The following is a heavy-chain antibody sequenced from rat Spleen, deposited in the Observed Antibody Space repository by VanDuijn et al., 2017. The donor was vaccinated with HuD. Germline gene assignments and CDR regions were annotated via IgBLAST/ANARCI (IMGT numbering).Heavy chain of an antibody. CDR3: ARMNYGGSPSDY. Sequence: QIQLQQSGAELAKPGSSVKISCKASGYTFTSYEISWIKQTTGQGLEYIGYINTGSGGTYYNEKFKGKATLTVDKSSSTAFMQLSSLTPEDTAVYYCARMNYGGSPSDYWGQGVMVTVSS. D-gene: IGHD1-11*01. CDR2: INTGSGGT. CDR1: GYTFTSYE. J-gene: IGHJ2*01. V-gene: IGHV1-57*01.